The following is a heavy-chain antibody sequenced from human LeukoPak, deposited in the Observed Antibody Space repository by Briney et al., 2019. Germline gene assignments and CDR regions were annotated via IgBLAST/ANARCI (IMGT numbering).Heavy chain of an antibody. V-gene: IGHV1-2*02. D-gene: IGHD3-22*01. CDR1: GYTFTGYY. Sequence: ASVKVSCKASGYTFTGYYMHWVRQAPGQGLEWMGWINPNSGGTNYAQKFQGRVTMTRDTSISTAYMELSRLRSDDTAVYYCARVRRDYYYDSSGYNDYWGQGTLVTVSS. CDR2: INPNSGGT. CDR3: ARVRRDYYYDSSGYNDY. J-gene: IGHJ4*02.